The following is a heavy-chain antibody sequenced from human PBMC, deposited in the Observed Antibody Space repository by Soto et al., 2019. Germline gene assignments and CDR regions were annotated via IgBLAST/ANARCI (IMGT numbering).Heavy chain of an antibody. CDR1: GYTFTGYY. V-gene: IGHV1-2*04. D-gene: IGHD6-6*01. J-gene: IGHJ5*02. CDR3: ARCEGSSGNNWFDP. Sequence: QVPLVQSGAEVKKPGASVKVSCKASGYTFTGYYMHWVRQAPGQGLEWMGWINPNSGGTNYAQKFQGWVTMTRDTSISTAYMELSRLRSDDTAVYYCARCEGSSGNNWFDPWGQGTLVTVSS. CDR2: INPNSGGT.